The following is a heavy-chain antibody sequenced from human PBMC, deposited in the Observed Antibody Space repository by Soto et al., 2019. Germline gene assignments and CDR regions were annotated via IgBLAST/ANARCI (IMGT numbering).Heavy chain of an antibody. CDR1: GGSFRTYS. V-gene: IGHV1-69*08. CDR2: IIPIVDIV. D-gene: IGHD3-16*01. CDR3: ARDFGGAAAQKLNWFDP. J-gene: IGHJ5*02. Sequence: QVQLVQSGTEVKKPGSSVKVSCKPSGGSFRTYSISWVRQAPGQRLEWMGRIIPIVDIVKYAQKFQDRVTITADKSTRTASMELSSLRSEDTAVYYCARDFGGAAAQKLNWFDPWGQGTLVIVSP.